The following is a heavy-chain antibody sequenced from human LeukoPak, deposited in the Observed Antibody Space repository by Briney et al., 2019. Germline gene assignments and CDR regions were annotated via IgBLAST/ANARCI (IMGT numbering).Heavy chain of an antibody. CDR2: IYYTGST. V-gene: IGHV4-59*02. Sequence: SETLSLTCTVSGGSVSDYYWSWIRQSPGKGLEWIGYIYYTGSTSYNPSLKSRVTISVDTSKNQFSLKLSSVTAADTAVYYCARLTTVVNRPFDYWGQGTLVTVSS. CDR1: GGSVSDYY. D-gene: IGHD4-23*01. CDR3: ARLTTVVNRPFDY. J-gene: IGHJ4*02.